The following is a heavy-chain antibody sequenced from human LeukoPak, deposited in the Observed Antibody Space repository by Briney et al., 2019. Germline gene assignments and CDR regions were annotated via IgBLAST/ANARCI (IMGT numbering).Heavy chain of an antibody. V-gene: IGHV4-39*07. CDR3: ARDRRELYGTSYYYYYYMDV. CDR2: IYYGGNT. J-gene: IGHJ6*03. D-gene: IGHD1-26*01. CDR1: GGSITSSNYY. Sequence: SETLSLTCTVSGGSITSSNYYWGWIRQPPGQGLEWIGTIYYGGNTYYNPSLKSRVTISVDTSKNQFSLKLSSVTAADTAVYYCARDRRELYGTSYYYYYYMDVWGKGTTVTVSS.